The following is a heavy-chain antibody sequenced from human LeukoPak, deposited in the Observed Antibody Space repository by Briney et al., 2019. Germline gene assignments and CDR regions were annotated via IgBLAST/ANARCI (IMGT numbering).Heavy chain of an antibody. Sequence: SQTLSLTCTVSGGSISSGSYYWSWIRQPAGKGLEWIGRIYTSGSTNYNPSLKSRVTISVDTSKNQFSLKLNSVTAADTAVYYCARVRGSLNWFDPWGQGTLVTVSS. J-gene: IGHJ5*02. CDR2: IYTSGST. CDR3: ARVRGSLNWFDP. V-gene: IGHV4-61*02. CDR1: GGSISSGSYY. D-gene: IGHD2-15*01.